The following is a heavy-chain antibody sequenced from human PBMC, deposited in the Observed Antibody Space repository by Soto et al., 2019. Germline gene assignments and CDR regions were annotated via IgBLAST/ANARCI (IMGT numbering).Heavy chain of an antibody. J-gene: IGHJ6*02. V-gene: IGHV3-21*01. CDR3: ARVSITAMDV. CDR1: GFTFSSYS. CDR2: ISSSSSYI. D-gene: IGHD3-10*01. Sequence: GGSLRLSCAASGFTFSSYSMNWVRQAPGKGLEWVSSISSSSSYIYYADSVKGRFTISRDNAKNSLYLQMKSLRAEDTAVYYCARVSITAMDVWGQGTTVTVSS.